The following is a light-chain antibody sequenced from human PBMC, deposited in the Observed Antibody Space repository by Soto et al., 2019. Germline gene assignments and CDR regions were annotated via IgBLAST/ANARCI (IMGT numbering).Light chain of an antibody. CDR3: QQTYTSVAT. J-gene: IGKJ1*01. CDR2: AAS. V-gene: IGKV1-39*01. CDR1: QRVDSY. Sequence: DIPVTQSPSSLSASVGDSVTLSCQTSQRVDSYIHWYQHQSGKPPKLLIYAASTLQGGVPSRFSGGGSGTAFSLTITGLHPGDSATYYCQQTYTSVATFGQGTKV.